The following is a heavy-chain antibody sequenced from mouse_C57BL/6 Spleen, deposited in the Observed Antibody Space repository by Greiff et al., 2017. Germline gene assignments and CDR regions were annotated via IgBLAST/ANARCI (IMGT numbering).Heavy chain of an antibody. Sequence: VQLKESGPELVKPGASVKMSCKASGYTFTDYNMHWVKQSHGQSLEWIGYINPNNGGTSYNQKFKGQATLTVNKSSSTAYMELRSLTWGESAEYSGAGGASSRRSGYCDYWGQGTTLTVAS. V-gene: IGHV1-22*01. CDR1: GYTFTDYN. D-gene: IGHD6-1*01. J-gene: IGHJ2*01. CDR2: INPNNGGT. CDR3: AGGASSRRSGYCDY.